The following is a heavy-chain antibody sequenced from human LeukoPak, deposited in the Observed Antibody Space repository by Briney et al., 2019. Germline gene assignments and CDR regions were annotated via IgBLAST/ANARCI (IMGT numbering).Heavy chain of an antibody. CDR2: ISSSGAYI. Sequence: SGVSLRLSCVASGFSFSDYSMNWVRQAPGKGLEWVSSISSSGAYIYYTDSVKGRFTISRDNGKNSLYLQMNSLRAEDTAVYYCARASAVQLERQDAFDIWGQGTMVTVSS. D-gene: IGHD1-1*01. CDR3: ARASAVQLERQDAFDI. CDR1: GFSFSDYS. V-gene: IGHV3-21*01. J-gene: IGHJ3*02.